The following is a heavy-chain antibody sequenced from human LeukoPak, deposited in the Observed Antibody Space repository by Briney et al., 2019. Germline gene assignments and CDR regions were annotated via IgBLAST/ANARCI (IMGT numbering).Heavy chain of an antibody. V-gene: IGHV4-4*07. CDR1: GGSISTFY. Sequence: SETLSLTCTVSGGSISTFYWTWIRQPAGKGLEWIGRINNSGSTNYSPSLRSRVSMSVDRSKNQFSVTLSSVTAADTAVYFCAREGGDPRWLDPWGQGTLVTVSS. D-gene: IGHD6-25*01. CDR2: INNSGST. J-gene: IGHJ5*02. CDR3: AREGGDPRWLDP.